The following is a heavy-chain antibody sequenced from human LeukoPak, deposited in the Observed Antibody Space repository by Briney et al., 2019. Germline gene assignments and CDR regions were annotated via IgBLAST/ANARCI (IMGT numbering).Heavy chain of an antibody. V-gene: IGHV3-23*01. D-gene: IGHD6-19*01. Sequence: GSLRLSCAASGFTFSSYAMSWVRQAPGKGLEWVSSISKGVGSTFYADSVKGRFTISRDNSKNTLYLQMNSLRAEDTAVYYCAKRDSSGSYYFDRWGQGTLVTVSS. CDR2: ISKGVGST. CDR1: GFTFSSYA. CDR3: AKRDSSGSYYFDR. J-gene: IGHJ4*02.